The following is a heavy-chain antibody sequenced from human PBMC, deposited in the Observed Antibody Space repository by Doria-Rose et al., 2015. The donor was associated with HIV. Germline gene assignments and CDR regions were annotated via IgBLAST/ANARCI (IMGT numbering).Heavy chain of an antibody. CDR3: AKDQHTDSFYFDS. V-gene: IGHV3-30*18. J-gene: IGHJ4*02. D-gene: IGHD2-21*02. Sequence: GGGVVQPGRSLRLSCAASGFRFSSYGMHWVRRAPGKGLEWVAVVSFDGSTKKYADSVKGRFTISRDSSKNTLTLQMNSLRTEDTAVYYCAKDQHTDSFYFDSWGQGTLVTVPS. CDR2: VSFDGSTK. CDR1: GFRFSSYG.